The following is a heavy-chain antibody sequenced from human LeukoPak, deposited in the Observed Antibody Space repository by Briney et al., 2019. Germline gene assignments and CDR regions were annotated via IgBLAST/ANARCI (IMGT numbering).Heavy chain of an antibody. CDR1: GSISSSNYY. D-gene: IGHD3-22*01. CDR3: ARASPHYYDSSGYHNWFDP. CDR2: IYYSGST. V-gene: IGHV4-39*07. J-gene: IGHJ5*02. Sequence: SETLSLTCTVSGSISSSNYYWGWIRQPPGKGLEWIGSIYYSGSTHYNPSLKSRVNISVDTSKNQFSLKLSSVTAADTAVYYCARASPHYYDSSGYHNWFDPWGQGTLVTVSS.